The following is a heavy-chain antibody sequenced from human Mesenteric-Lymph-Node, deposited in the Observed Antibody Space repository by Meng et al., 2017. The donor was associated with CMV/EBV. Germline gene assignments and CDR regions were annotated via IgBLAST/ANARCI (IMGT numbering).Heavy chain of an antibody. CDR3: AHRRHRNYYTSGTYTDY. J-gene: IGHJ4*02. Sequence: SLSAIGLGVGWIRQPPGKAPEWLALIYWDDNKRYNPSLQSRLTIMKDTSKNQVVLTVSDVVPVDTATYYCAHRRHRNYYTSGTYTDYWGQGTLVTVSS. CDR2: IYWDDNK. D-gene: IGHD3-10*01. CDR1: SLSAIGLG. V-gene: IGHV2-5*02.